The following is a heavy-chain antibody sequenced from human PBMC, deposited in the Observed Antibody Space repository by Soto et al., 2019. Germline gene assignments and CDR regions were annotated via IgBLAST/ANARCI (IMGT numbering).Heavy chain of an antibody. Sequence: QVQLVESGGGVVQPGRSLRLSCAASGFTFSSYGMHWVRQAPGKGLEWVAVISYDGSNKYYADSVKGRCTISRDNSKNTLYLQMNSLRAEDTAVYYCYNGQVTVVTPGYFHHWGQGTLVTVSS. CDR2: ISYDGSNK. CDR1: GFTFSSYG. J-gene: IGHJ1*01. CDR3: YNGQVTVVTPGYFHH. V-gene: IGHV3-30*03. D-gene: IGHD2-21*02.